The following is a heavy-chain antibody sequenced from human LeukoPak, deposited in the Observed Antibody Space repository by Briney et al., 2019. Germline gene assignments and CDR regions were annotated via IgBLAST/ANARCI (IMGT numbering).Heavy chain of an antibody. Sequence: GGSLRLSCAASGFTFSSYSMNWVRQAPGKGLEWVSSISSSSSYIYYADSVKGRFTISRDNAKNSLYLQMNSLRAEDTAVYYCARSSPYCSGGSCFDYWGQGTLVTVSS. CDR2: ISSSSSYI. CDR3: ARSSPYCSGGSCFDY. CDR1: GFTFSSYS. V-gene: IGHV3-21*01. D-gene: IGHD2-15*01. J-gene: IGHJ4*02.